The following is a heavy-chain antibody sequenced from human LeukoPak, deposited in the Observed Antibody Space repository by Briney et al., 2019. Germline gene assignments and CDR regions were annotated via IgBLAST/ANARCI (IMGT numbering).Heavy chain of an antibody. CDR1: GFTFRGYS. J-gene: IGHJ4*02. Sequence: GSLRLSCGASGFTFRGYSMDWVRQAPGKGLEWVSGLGSCCTYIYYADSVKGRFTISRDNAENSLYLQMNSLRVEDTAVYYCARAPTVLVGYCSSSSCQADYWGQGTLVTVSS. D-gene: IGHD2-2*01. CDR2: LGSCCTYI. CDR3: ARAPTVLVGYCSSSSCQADY. V-gene: IGHV3-21*01.